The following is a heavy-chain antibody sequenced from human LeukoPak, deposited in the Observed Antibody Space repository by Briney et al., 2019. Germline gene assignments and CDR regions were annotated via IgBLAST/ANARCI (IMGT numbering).Heavy chain of an antibody. CDR3: ARSGSYVGFFDD. D-gene: IGHD1-26*01. V-gene: IGHV4-59*01. J-gene: IGHJ4*02. CDR2: ISYSGTT. CDR1: GGSIITFF. Sequence: SETLSLTCAVSGGSIITFFWSWIRQTPGKGLEWIGSISYSGTTNNNPSLKSRVTISVDTSKNQFSLKLSSVTAADTAVYYCARSGSYVGFFDDWGQGTLVTVSS.